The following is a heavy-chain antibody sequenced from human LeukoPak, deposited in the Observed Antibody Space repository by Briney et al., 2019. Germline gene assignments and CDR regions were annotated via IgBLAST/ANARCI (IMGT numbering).Heavy chain of an antibody. CDR1: GGSFSGYY. V-gene: IGHV4-34*01. CDR3: ARVLYNWNPIRVPYFDY. J-gene: IGHJ4*02. D-gene: IGHD1-20*01. Sequence: SETLSRTCAVYGGSFSGYYWSWIRQPPGKGLEWIGEINHSGSTNYNPSLKSRVTISVDTSKNQFSLKLSSVTAADTAVYYCARVLYNWNPIRVPYFDYWGQGTLVTVSS. CDR2: INHSGST.